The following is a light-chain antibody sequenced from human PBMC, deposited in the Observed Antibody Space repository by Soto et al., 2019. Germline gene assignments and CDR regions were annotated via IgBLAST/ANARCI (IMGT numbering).Light chain of an antibody. CDR3: QQYDNLPPFT. V-gene: IGKV1-33*01. J-gene: IGKJ3*01. CDR2: DAS. CDR1: QDISNY. Sequence: DIQMTQSPSSLSASVGDRVTITCQASQDISNYLNWYQQKPWKAPKLLIYDASNLETGVPSRFSGSGSGTDFTFTISSLQPEDIATYYCQQYDNLPPFTFGPGTKVAIK.